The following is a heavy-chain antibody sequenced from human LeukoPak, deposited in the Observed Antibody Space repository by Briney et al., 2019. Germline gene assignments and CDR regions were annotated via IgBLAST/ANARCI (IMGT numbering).Heavy chain of an antibody. CDR2: ISHDGNKE. V-gene: IGHV3-30-3*01. D-gene: IGHD2-2*01. CDR3: ARIQGGVIPTAYFDN. Sequence: PAGSLRLSCAASGFTFSSYALQWVRQAPGKGLEWVAVISHDGNKEYYADSVKGRFTISRDNSKNTVSVQMNSLGAEDTAVYYCARIQGGVIPTAYFDNWGQGILVTVSS. CDR1: GFTFSSYA. J-gene: IGHJ4*02.